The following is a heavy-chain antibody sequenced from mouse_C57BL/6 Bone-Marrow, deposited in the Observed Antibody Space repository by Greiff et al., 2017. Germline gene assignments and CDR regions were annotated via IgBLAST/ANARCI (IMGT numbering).Heavy chain of an antibody. J-gene: IGHJ3*01. D-gene: IGHD1-1*01. CDR3: ARARDGYYGSSYGFAY. CDR2: INPYNGGT. CDR1: GYTFTDYY. V-gene: IGHV1-19*01. Sequence: VQLQQSGPVLVKPGASVKMSCKASGYTFTDYYMNWVKQSHGKSLEWIGVINPYNGGTSYNQKFKGKATLTVDKSSSTAYMELNSLTSEDSAVYYCARARDGYYGSSYGFAYWGQGTLVTVSA.